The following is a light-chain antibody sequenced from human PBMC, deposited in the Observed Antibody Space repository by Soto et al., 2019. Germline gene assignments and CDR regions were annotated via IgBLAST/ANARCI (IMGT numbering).Light chain of an antibody. Sequence: EIVLTQSPGTLSLSPGERATLSCRASQSVSSTYLAWYQQKPGQAPRLLIYGASSRATGIPDRFSGSGSGTDFALTISRLEPEDFAVDYGQQFDSSPRTFGQGTKVEIK. V-gene: IGKV3-20*01. J-gene: IGKJ1*01. CDR3: QQFDSSPRT. CDR2: GAS. CDR1: QSVSSTY.